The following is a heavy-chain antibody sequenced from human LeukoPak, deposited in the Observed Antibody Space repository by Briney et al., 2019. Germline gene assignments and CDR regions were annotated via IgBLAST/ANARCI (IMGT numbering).Heavy chain of an antibody. CDR2: IWYDGSSK. D-gene: IGHD6-19*01. CDR1: GFTFSSYG. V-gene: IGHV3-33*01. J-gene: IGHJ4*02. Sequence: GGSLRLSCAASGFTFSSYGMHWVRQAPGKGLEWVAVIWYDGSSKYYADSVKGRFTTSRDNSKNTLDLQMNSLRAEDTAVYYCARGIAVDGTGYYYFDYWGQGTLVTVSS. CDR3: ARGIAVDGTGYYYFDY.